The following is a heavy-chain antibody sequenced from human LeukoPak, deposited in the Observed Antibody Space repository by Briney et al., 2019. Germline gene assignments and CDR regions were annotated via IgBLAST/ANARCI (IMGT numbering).Heavy chain of an antibody. Sequence: GGSLRLSCAASGFTFSSYAMHWVRQAPGKGLEWVSGISGSGDTTYYADATKGRFTISRDNSKNTLYLQMNSLRAEDTAVYYCAKDRSPTAWGQGTLVTVSS. V-gene: IGHV3-23*01. CDR1: GFTFSSYA. CDR3: AKDRSPTA. D-gene: IGHD4-17*01. J-gene: IGHJ5*02. CDR2: ISGSGDTT.